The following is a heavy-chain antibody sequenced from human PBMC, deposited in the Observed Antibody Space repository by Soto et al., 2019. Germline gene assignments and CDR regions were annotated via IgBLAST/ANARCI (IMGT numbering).Heavy chain of an antibody. V-gene: IGHV4-30-2*01. CDR2: IYYGST. CDR1: GASVSSGGYF. J-gene: IGHJ3*02. Sequence: SETLSLTCSVSGASVSSGGYFWTWIRELPGKGLEWIGYIYYGSTYYNPSLKSRVTISVDRSKNQFSLKLSSVTAADTAVYYCARTPDIWGQGTMVTVSS. CDR3: ARTPDI.